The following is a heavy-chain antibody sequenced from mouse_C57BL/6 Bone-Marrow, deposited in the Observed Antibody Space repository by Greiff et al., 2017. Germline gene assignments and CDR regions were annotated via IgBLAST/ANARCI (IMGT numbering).Heavy chain of an antibody. D-gene: IGHD1-1*01. V-gene: IGHV1-55*01. CDR2: IYPGSGST. Sequence: QVQLQQPGAELVKPGASVKMSCKASGYTFTSYWITWVKQRPGQGLEWIGDIYPGSGSTNYNEKFKSKATLTVDTSSSTAYMQLSSLTSADSAVYYCARYYGSSPYYFDYWGQGTTLTVSS. J-gene: IGHJ2*01. CDR1: GYTFTSYW. CDR3: ARYYGSSPYYFDY.